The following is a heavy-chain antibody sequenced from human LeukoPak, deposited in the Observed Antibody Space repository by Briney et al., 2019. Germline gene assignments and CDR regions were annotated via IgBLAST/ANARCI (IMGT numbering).Heavy chain of an antibody. CDR1: GNYW. D-gene: IGHD2/OR15-2a*01. CDR3: VSFYETY. Sequence: GSLRLSCAASGNYWMHWVRQVPGTGLVWVSHINSDGSWTSYADSVKGRFTISKDNAKNTVYLQMNSLRAEDTAVYYCVSFYETYWGRGTLVTVSS. CDR2: INSDGSWT. J-gene: IGHJ4*02. V-gene: IGHV3-74*01.